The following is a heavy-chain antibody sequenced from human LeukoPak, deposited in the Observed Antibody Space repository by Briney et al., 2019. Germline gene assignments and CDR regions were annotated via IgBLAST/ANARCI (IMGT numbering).Heavy chain of an antibody. CDR1: GGSISSYY. J-gene: IGHJ5*02. CDR3: ARDRARLLWFGEPLDSRGWFDP. D-gene: IGHD3-10*01. CDR2: IYTSGST. V-gene: IGHV4-4*07. Sequence: KPSETLSLTCTVPGGSISSYYWSWIRQPAGKGLEWIGRIYTSGSTNYNPSLKSRVTMSVDTSKNQFSLKLSSVTAADTAVYYCARDRARLLWFGEPLDSRGWFDPWGQGTLVTVSS.